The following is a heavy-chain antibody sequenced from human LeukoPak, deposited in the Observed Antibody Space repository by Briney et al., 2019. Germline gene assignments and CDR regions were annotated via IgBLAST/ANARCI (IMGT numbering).Heavy chain of an antibody. CDR2: ISAYNDNT. V-gene: IGHV1-18*01. CDR3: ARDSGVGRSSGWYGL. CDR1: GYTFTSYG. J-gene: IGHJ4*02. Sequence: ASVKVSCKASGYTFTSYGISWVRQAPGQGLEWMRWISAYNDNTNYAQKLQGRVTMTTDTSTSTAYMELRSLRSDDTAVYYCARDSGVGRSSGWYGLWGQGTLVTVSS. D-gene: IGHD6-19*01.